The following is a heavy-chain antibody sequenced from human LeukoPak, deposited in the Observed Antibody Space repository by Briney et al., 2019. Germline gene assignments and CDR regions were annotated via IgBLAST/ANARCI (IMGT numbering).Heavy chain of an antibody. CDR2: IYSGGST. CDR3: ARDAVSGDAFDI. Sequence: GGSLRLSCAASGFTLSSNYMSWVRQAPGKGLEWVSVIYSGGSTYYADSAKGRLTIYRENCKNTLYLQINTLRAERTGVYYCARDAVSGDAFDIWGQGTMVTVSS. J-gene: IGHJ3*02. D-gene: IGHD3-22*01. CDR1: GFTLSSNY. V-gene: IGHV3-53*01.